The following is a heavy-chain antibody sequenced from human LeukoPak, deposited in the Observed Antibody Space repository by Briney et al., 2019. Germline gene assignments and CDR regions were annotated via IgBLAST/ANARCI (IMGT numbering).Heavy chain of an antibody. CDR2: MWYDGSDK. CDR3: ARDSCSSTSCPGHNAFDI. D-gene: IGHD2-2*01. J-gene: IGHJ3*02. Sequence: PGGSLRLSCVGSGFTISDYAMHWVRQAPGKGLEWVAIMWYDGSDKYNADSAKGRFTISRDNSENTLYLQMNSLRAEDTGVYYCARDSCSSTSCPGHNAFDIWGQGTMVTVSS. V-gene: IGHV3-33*08. CDR1: GFTISDYA.